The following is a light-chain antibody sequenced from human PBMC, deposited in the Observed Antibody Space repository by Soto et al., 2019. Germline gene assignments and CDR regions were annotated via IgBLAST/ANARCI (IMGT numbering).Light chain of an antibody. Sequence: EIVLTQSPATLSLSPGERATLSCRASQSVSSYLAWYQQKPGQAPRLLIYDASNRATGIPARFSGSGSGTDFTLTISSLGAEDFAVYYCQPRSNCLTFGGGTQVEIK. CDR2: DAS. CDR1: QSVSSY. CDR3: QPRSNCLT. V-gene: IGKV3-11*01. J-gene: IGKJ4*01.